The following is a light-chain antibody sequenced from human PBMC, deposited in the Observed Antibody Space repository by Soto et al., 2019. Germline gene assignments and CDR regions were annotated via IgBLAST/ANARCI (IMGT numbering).Light chain of an antibody. V-gene: IGKV3-15*01. CDR3: QHYNNWPRT. CDR1: QSVSRN. CDR2: GAS. J-gene: IGKJ1*01. Sequence: IVMTQSPATLSVSPGERATLSCRATQSVSRNLAWYQQKPGQAPRLIIYGASTRATGIPARFSGSGSGTEFTLTISSLQSEDFAVYYCQHYNNWPRTFGQGTKVEIK.